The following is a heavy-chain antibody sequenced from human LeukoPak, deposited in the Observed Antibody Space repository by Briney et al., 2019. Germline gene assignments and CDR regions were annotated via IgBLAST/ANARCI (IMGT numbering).Heavy chain of an antibody. CDR1: GYSITSGDY. J-gene: IGHJ4*02. CDR2: SYHSGDT. CDR3: AKGTSSGWYYFDY. V-gene: IGHV4-38-2*02. D-gene: IGHD6-19*01. Sequence: SETLSLTCIVSGYSITSGDYWGWIRQHPGKGLEWIGRSYHSGDTYYNPSLKSRVTISVDTSKNQFSLKLDSVTAADTAVYYCAKGTSSGWYYFDYWGQGTLVTVSS.